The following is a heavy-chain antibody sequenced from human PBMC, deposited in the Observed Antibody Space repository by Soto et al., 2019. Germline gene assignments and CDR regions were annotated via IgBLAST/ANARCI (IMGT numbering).Heavy chain of an antibody. J-gene: IGHJ4*02. D-gene: IGHD2-2*01. Sequence: SGPTLVNPTQTLTLTCTFSGFSLSTGGMGVGWIRQPPGKALEWLALIYWDGDRRYSPSLMNRLTIAKDTSKNQVVLTMTNMDPVDTATYYCVHRRGAPGHFDYWGQGTLVTVSS. CDR2: IYWDGDR. V-gene: IGHV2-5*02. CDR3: VHRRGAPGHFDY. CDR1: GFSLSTGGMG.